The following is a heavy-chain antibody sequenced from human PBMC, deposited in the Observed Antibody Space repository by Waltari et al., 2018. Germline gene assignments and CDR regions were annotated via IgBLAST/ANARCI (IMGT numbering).Heavy chain of an antibody. D-gene: IGHD3-10*01. V-gene: IGHV1-3*01. CDR3: TSSTMVQGAHAFDI. Sequence: QVQLVQSGAEVKKPGASVKVSCKASGYTFTSYAMHWVRQAPGQRLEWMGWINAGNGNTKYSQKFQGRVTITRDTSASTAYMELSSLRSEDTAVYYCTSSTMVQGAHAFDIWGQGTMVTVSS. J-gene: IGHJ3*02. CDR1: GYTFTSYA. CDR2: INAGNGNT.